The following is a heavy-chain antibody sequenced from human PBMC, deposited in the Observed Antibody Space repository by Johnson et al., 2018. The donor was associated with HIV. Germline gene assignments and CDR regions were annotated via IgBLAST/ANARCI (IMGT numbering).Heavy chain of an antibody. Sequence: QVQLVESGGGLVKPGGSLRLSCAASGFTFSDYYMTWIRQAPGKGLEWLSFISSSGDIIRYADSVKGRFSISRDTSKNTLDLQMNSLRAEDTAVYYCARDPGPQWELEATDAFDIWGQGTMVTVSS. V-gene: IGHV3-11*04. J-gene: IGHJ3*02. D-gene: IGHD1-26*01. CDR3: ARDPGPQWELEATDAFDI. CDR1: GFTFSDYY. CDR2: ISSSGDII.